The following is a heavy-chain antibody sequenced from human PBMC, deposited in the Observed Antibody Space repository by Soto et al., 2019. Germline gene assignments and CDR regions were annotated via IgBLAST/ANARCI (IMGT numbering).Heavy chain of an antibody. D-gene: IGHD3-10*01. CDR1: GFTFSSYA. J-gene: IGHJ3*02. CDR3: AKAVTMLRVADAFDI. V-gene: IGHV3-23*01. CDR2: FSGGGGST. Sequence: GGSLRLSCAASGFTFSSYALSWVRQAPGKGLEWVSVFSGGGGSTYYADSVKGRFTISRDNSKNTLYLQMNSLRVEDTAIYYCAKAVTMLRVADAFDIWGQGTMVTVSS.